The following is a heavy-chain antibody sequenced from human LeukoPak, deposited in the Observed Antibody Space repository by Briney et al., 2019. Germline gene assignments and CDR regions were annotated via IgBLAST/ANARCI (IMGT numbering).Heavy chain of an antibody. J-gene: IGHJ4*02. CDR1: GYTFTGYY. CDR2: INPNSGGT. CDR3: ARDLDYYGSGSYYKTDY. D-gene: IGHD3-10*01. V-gene: IGHV1-2*02. Sequence: ASVKVSCKASGYTFTGYYMHWVRQAPGQGLEWMGWINPNSGGTNYAQKFQGRVTMTRDTSISTAYMELSRLRSDDTAVYYCARDLDYYGSGSYYKTDYWGQGTLVTVSS.